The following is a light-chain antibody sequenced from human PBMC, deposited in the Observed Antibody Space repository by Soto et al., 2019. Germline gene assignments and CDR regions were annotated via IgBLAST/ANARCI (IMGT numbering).Light chain of an antibody. CDR1: QNVSSY. CDR2: DAS. Sequence: EVVLTQSPGTLSLSPGERATLSCRASQNVSSYVAWYQQKPGQSPRLLIYDASKMATGIPARFSGSGSGADFTLTISSLEPEDFAFYYCQQRFFGPGTKVDLK. J-gene: IGKJ3*01. CDR3: QQRF. V-gene: IGKV3-11*01.